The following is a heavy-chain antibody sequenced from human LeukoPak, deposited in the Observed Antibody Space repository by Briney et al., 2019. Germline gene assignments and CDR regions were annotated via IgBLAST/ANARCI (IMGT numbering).Heavy chain of an antibody. D-gene: IGHD3-22*01. CDR3: AKDATDYYYDSSGYSD. J-gene: IGHJ4*02. CDR1: GFTFSSYA. V-gene: IGHV3-23*01. CDR2: ISGSGGST. Sequence: PGGSLRLSCAASGFTFSSYAMSWVRQAPGKGLEWVSAISGSGGSTYYADSVKGRFTISRDNSKNTLYLQMNSLRAEDTAVYYCAKDATDYYYDSSGYSDWGQGTLVTVSP.